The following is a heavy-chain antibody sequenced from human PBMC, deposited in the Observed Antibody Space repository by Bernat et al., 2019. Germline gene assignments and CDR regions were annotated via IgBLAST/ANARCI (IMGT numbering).Heavy chain of an antibody. Sequence: EVQLVESGGGLVQPGRSLRLSCAASGFTFDDYAMHWVRQAPGKGLEWVSGISWNSGSIGYADSVKGRFTISRDNAKNSLYLQMNSLRAEDTALYYCAKGAGLLTGYCPAYYYYYMDVWGKGTTVTVSS. CDR2: ISWNSGSI. CDR3: AKGAGLLTGYCPAYYYYYMDV. J-gene: IGHJ6*03. V-gene: IGHV3-9*01. D-gene: IGHD3-9*01. CDR1: GFTFDDYA.